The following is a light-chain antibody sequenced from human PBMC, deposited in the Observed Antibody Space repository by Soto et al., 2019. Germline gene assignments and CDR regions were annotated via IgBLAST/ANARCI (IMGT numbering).Light chain of an antibody. CDR1: QSISSW. CDR3: QQYNSYSPWT. CDR2: DAS. Sequence: DIQMTQSPSTLSASVGDRVTITCRASQSISSWLAWYQQKPGKAPKLLIYDASSLESGVPSRFSGSGSGTEFTLTISSLQPDDFATYYCQQYNSYSPWTFGRGTRWIS. V-gene: IGKV1-5*01. J-gene: IGKJ1*01.